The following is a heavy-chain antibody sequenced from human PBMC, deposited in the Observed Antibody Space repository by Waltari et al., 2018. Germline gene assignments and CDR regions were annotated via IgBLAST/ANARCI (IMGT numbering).Heavy chain of an antibody. J-gene: IGHJ6*02. CDR2: MNPNSGNT. Sequence: QVQLVQSGAEVKKPGASVKVSCKASGYTFTRYDINWVRQATGQGLEWMGWMNPNSGNTGYAQKFQGIVTITRNTSISTAYMELSSLRSEDTAVYYCARGGIAARPGGYYYYGMDVWGQGTTVTVSS. CDR1: GYTFTRYD. CDR3: ARGGIAARPGGYYYYGMDV. V-gene: IGHV1-8*03. D-gene: IGHD6-6*01.